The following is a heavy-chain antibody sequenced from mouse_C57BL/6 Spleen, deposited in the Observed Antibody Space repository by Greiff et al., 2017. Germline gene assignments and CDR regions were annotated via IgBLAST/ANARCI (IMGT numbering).Heavy chain of an antibody. CDR3: APNWDGYFDV. Sequence: QVQLQQSGPELVKPGASVKISCKASGYAFSSSWMNWVKQRPGKGLEWIGRIYPGDGDTNYNGKFKGKATLTADKSSSTAYMQLSSLTSEDSAVYFCAPNWDGYFDVWGTGTTVTVSS. D-gene: IGHD4-1*01. J-gene: IGHJ1*03. CDR1: GYAFSSSW. CDR2: IYPGDGDT. V-gene: IGHV1-82*01.